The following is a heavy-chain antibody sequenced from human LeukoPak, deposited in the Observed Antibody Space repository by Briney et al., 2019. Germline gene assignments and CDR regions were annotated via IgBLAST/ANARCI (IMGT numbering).Heavy chain of an antibody. CDR3: LRDDEEDGGAFAI. D-gene: IGHD5-24*01. CDR2: FSGSGGST. V-gene: IGHV3-23*01. J-gene: IGHJ3*02. CDR1: GFTFSSFA. Sequence: GGSLRLSCAASGFTFSSFAMSWVRQAPGKGLEWVSTFSGSGGSTYYADSVKGRFSISRDNSKNTLYLQMNSLRSEDTALYYCLRDDEEDGGAFAIWGQGTMVTVSS.